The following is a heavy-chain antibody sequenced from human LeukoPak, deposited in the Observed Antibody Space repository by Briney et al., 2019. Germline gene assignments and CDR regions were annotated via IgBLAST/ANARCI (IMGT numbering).Heavy chain of an antibody. CDR1: RFTFSSYS. V-gene: IGHV3-74*01. CDR3: AREDVDITVATSGAFDI. CDR2: IISDGSIT. Sequence: PGGSLRLSCAASRFTFSSYSMHWVRQAPGKGLVRLSRIISDGSITSYADSVKGRFTSSRDNAKNTLYLQKNSLRAGDTAVYYCAREDVDITVATSGAFDIWGQGTMVTVSS. D-gene: IGHD6-19*01. J-gene: IGHJ3*02.